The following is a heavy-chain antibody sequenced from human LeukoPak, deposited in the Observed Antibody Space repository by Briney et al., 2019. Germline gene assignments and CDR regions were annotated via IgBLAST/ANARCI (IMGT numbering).Heavy chain of an antibody. CDR3: ARAGSSGVLDAFDI. CDR1: GYRFNTYG. CDR2: ITPYNDYT. V-gene: IGHV1-18*01. J-gene: IGHJ3*02. Sequence: GASVKVSCKASGYRFNTYGISWVRQAPGQGLEWMGRITPYNDYTKFAQKFQGRVTMTTDTSTSTVYMEMRSLRSDDTAVYYCARAGSSGVLDAFDIWGQGTMVTVSS. D-gene: IGHD6-19*01.